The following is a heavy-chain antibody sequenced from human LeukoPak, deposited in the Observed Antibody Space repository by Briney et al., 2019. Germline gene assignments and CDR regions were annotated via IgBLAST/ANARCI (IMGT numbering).Heavy chain of an antibody. J-gene: IGHJ4*02. CDR1: GFNFDDYV. V-gene: IGHV3-9*01. CDR2: IYWNSASI. Sequence: GGSLRLFCAASGFNFDDYVMHWVRQGPGKGLEGVSGIYWNSASISYSDSVKGRFTISRDSAKTSLYLQMNSLRAEDTALYYCAKRGAEGREYDFWSGYYTVWGQGTLVTVSS. CDR3: AKRGAEGREYDFWSGYYTV. D-gene: IGHD3-3*01.